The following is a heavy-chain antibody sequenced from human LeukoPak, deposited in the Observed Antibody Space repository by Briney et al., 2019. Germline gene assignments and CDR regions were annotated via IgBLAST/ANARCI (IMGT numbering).Heavy chain of an antibody. CDR1: GYSFSSYW. J-gene: IGHJ4*02. V-gene: IGHV5-51*01. D-gene: IGHD3-10*01. Sequence: GESLKISCKGSGYSFSSYWIGWVRQMSGKGLEWMGIIYPGDSDTRYSPSFQGQVTISADKSISTAYLQWSGLEASDTAMYYCASPGYYYGSGSYSLAHWGQGTLVTVSS. CDR2: IYPGDSDT. CDR3: ASPGYYYGSGSYSLAH.